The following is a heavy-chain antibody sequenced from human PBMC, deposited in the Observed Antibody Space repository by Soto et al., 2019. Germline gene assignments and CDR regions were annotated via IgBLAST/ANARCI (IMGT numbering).Heavy chain of an antibody. Sequence: TSETLSLTCTVSGGSVDDFYWSWIRLPPGKGLEWIGHIYKSGGTNYNPFFKSRVTISIDTSKNQFSLKLNSLTAADTAVYYCARLRTTFDYWGQGTLVTVSS. CDR1: GGSVDDFY. CDR2: IYKSGGT. V-gene: IGHV4-59*02. J-gene: IGHJ4*02. CDR3: ARLRTTFDY. D-gene: IGHD4-17*01.